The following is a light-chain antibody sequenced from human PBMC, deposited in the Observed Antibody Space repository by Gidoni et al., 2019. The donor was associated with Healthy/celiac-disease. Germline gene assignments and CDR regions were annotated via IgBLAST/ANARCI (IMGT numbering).Light chain of an antibody. CDR3: QQYNSYSRT. Sequence: DIQTTQSPSTLSASVVDRVTITCRASQSISSWLAWYQQKPGKAPKLLIYKASSLESGVPSRFSGSGSGTEFTLTISSLQPDDFATYYCQQYNSYSRTFGGGTKVEIK. CDR1: QSISSW. CDR2: KAS. J-gene: IGKJ4*01. V-gene: IGKV1-5*03.